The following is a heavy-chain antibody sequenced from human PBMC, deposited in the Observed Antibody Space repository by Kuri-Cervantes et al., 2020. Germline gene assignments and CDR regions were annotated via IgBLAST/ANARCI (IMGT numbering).Heavy chain of an antibody. J-gene: IGHJ4*02. CDR2: ISSSGSTI. CDR3: ARGMGRYGSGSYVFDY. V-gene: IGHV3-48*03. CDR1: GFTFSSYE. D-gene: IGHD3-10*01. Sequence: GSLRLSCAASGFTFSSYEMNWVRQAPGKGLEWVSYISSSGSTIYYADSVKGRFTISRDNAKNSLYLQMNSLRAEDTAVYYCARGMGRYGSGSYVFDYWGQGTLVTVSS.